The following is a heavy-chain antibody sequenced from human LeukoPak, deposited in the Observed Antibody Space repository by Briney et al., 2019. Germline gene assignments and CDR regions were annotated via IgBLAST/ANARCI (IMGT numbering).Heavy chain of an antibody. CDR1: GFTFSSYW. CDR3: ARDTGGGYSCYDC. Sequence: GGSLRLSCAASGFTFSSYWMTWIRQAPGKGLEWVANMKQDGSEKYYVDSVKGRFTISRDNAKNSLYLHMNSLRAEDTAVYYCARDTGGGYSCYDCWGQGTLVTVSS. V-gene: IGHV3-7*01. CDR2: MKQDGSEK. D-gene: IGHD5-18*01. J-gene: IGHJ4*02.